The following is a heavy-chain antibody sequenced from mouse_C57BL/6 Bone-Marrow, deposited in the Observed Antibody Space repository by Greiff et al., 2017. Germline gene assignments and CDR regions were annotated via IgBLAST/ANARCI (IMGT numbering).Heavy chain of an antibody. V-gene: IGHV1-64*01. Sequence: VQLQQPGAELVKPGASVKLSCKASGYTFTSYWMHWVKQRPGQGLEWIGMIHPNSGSTNYNEKFKSKATLTVDKSSSTAYMQLSSLTSEDSAVYCCARKSQLRLRGTWFAYWGQGTLVTVSA. CDR3: ARKSQLRLRGTWFAY. J-gene: IGHJ3*01. D-gene: IGHD3-2*02. CDR1: GYTFTSYW. CDR2: IHPNSGST.